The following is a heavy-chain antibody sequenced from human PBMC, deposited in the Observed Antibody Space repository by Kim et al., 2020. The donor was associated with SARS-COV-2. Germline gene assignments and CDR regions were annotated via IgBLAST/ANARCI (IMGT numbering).Heavy chain of an antibody. CDR1: GGTFSSYA. CDR3: AREGARFMVRGVSAFDI. D-gene: IGHD3-10*01. Sequence: SVKVSCKASGGTFSSYAISWVRQAPGQGLEWMGGIIPIFGTANYAQKFQGRVTITADESTSTAYMELSSLRSEDTAVYYCAREGARFMVRGVSAFDIWGQGTMVTVSS. CDR2: IIPIFGTA. J-gene: IGHJ3*02. V-gene: IGHV1-69*13.